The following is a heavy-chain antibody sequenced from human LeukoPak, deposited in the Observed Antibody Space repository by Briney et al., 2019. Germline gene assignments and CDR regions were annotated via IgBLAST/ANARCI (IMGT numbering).Heavy chain of an antibody. V-gene: IGHV3-23*01. J-gene: IGHJ4*02. Sequence: GGSLRLSCAASGFTFSSYAMSWVRQAPGKGLEWVSVISGSGGSTNYADSVKGRFTISRDNSKNTLYLQMNSLRAEDTAVYYCARRNPYYFDYWGQGTLVTVSS. CDR2: ISGSGGST. CDR3: ARRNPYYFDY. CDR1: GFTFSSYA.